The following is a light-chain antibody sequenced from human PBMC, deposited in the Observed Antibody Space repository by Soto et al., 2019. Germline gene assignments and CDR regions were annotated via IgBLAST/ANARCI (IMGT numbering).Light chain of an antibody. Sequence: QSVLTRPPSVSGAPGQRVTISCTGSSSNIGAGYDVHWYQQLPGTAPKLLIYGNSNRPSGVPDRFSGSKSGTSASLAITGLQAEDEADYYRQSYDSSLSGPCVFGGGTKLTVL. CDR3: QSYDSSLSGPCV. CDR2: GNS. V-gene: IGLV1-40*01. CDR1: SSNIGAGYD. J-gene: IGLJ3*02.